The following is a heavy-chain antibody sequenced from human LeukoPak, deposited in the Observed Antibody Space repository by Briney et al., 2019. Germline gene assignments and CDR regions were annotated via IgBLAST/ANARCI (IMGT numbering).Heavy chain of an antibody. Sequence: PSETLSLTCTVSGASMTSTIYYWGWIRQTPGKGLEWIGNIGNLLYEGSTYYSPSLQSRVTISVDTSKNQFSLKLSSVTAADTAVYYCARGVYIAAAQYGYWGQGTLVTVSS. CDR3: ARGVYIAAAQYGY. CDR2: IGNLLYEGST. CDR1: GASMTSTIYY. V-gene: IGHV4-39*07. D-gene: IGHD6-13*01. J-gene: IGHJ4*02.